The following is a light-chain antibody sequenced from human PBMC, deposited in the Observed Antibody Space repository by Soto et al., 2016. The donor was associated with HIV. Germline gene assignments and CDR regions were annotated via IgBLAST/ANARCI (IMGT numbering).Light chain of an antibody. CDR1: NIGSKS. CDR2: DDS. CDR3: QVWDSSSDVV. Sequence: SYVLTQSPSVSVAPGKTARIACGGNNIGSKSVHWYQQKPGQAPVLVVYDDSDRPSGIPDRFSGSNSGNTATLTISRVEAGDEADYYRQVWDSSSDVVFGGGTKLTVL. J-gene: IGLJ2*01. V-gene: IGLV3-21*03.